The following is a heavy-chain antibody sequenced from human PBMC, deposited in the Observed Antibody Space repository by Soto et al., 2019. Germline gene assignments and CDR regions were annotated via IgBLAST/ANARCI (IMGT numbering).Heavy chain of an antibody. Sequence: SETLSLTCAVSGGSISSGGYSWGWIRQPPGKGLEWIGYIYHSVSTYYSPSLKSRLTITKDTSKNQVVLTMTNMDPVDTATYYCERRQGHIYGGYPFEYWGQGALVTVSS. CDR1: GGSISSGGYS. V-gene: IGHV4-30-2*02. J-gene: IGHJ4*02. CDR3: ERRQGHIYGGYPFEY. D-gene: IGHD1-26*01. CDR2: IYHSVST.